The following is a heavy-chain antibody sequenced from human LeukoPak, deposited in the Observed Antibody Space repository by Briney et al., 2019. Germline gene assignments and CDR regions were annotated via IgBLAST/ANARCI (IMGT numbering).Heavy chain of an antibody. D-gene: IGHD3-22*01. J-gene: IGHJ3*02. Sequence: SETLSLTCIVSGGSISSISSNNYHWGWIRQPPGKGLEWIGSIYYSVSTYYNPSLKSRVAISVDTSKNQFSLKLSSVTAADTAVYYCARRHTYYYDSSGYPLDAFDIWGQGTMVTVSS. CDR3: ARRHTYYYDSSGYPLDAFDI. V-gene: IGHV4-39*07. CDR1: GGSISSISSNNYH. CDR2: IYYSVST.